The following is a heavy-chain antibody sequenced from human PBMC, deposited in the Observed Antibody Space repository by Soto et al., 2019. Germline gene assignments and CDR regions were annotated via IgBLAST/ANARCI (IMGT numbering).Heavy chain of an antibody. Sequence: GGSLRLSCAASGFSVSSNYMSWVRQAPGRGLEWVSIIYRDGNAYYADSVKGRFAISRDGSKNTLYLQMNSLRADDTAVYYCARGEMLLTYWGRGTLVTVSS. CDR3: ARGEMLLTY. V-gene: IGHV3-53*01. D-gene: IGHD1-26*01. CDR2: IYRDGNA. J-gene: IGHJ4*02. CDR1: GFSVSSNY.